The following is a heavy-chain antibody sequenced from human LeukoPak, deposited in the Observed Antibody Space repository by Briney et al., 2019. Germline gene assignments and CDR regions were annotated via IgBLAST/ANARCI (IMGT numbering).Heavy chain of an antibody. D-gene: IGHD1-26*01. CDR2: FDPEDGET. Sequence: ASVKVSCKVSGYTLTELSMHWVRQAPGKGLEWGGGFDPEDGETIYAQKFQGRVTMTADTSAGTAYMELSSLRSEDTAVYYCARGSGSHGRDWFAPWRQGPLVSVSS. CDR1: GYTLTELS. V-gene: IGHV1-24*01. CDR3: ARGSGSHGRDWFAP. J-gene: IGHJ5*02.